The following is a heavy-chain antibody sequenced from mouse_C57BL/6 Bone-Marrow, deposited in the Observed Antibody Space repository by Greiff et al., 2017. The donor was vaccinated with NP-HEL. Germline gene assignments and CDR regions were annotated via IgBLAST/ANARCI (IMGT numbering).Heavy chain of an antibody. V-gene: IGHV7-3*01. Sequence: EVQVVESGGGLVQPGGSLSLSCAASGFTFTDYYMSWVRQPPGTALEWLGFIRNKANGYTTEYSATVKGRFTISRDNSQGILYLQMNALRAEDSATDYCARSSGGGLYYFDYWGQGTTLTVSS. CDR2: IRNKANGYTT. CDR1: GFTFTDYY. CDR3: ARSSGGGLYYFDY. D-gene: IGHD3-2*02. J-gene: IGHJ2*01.